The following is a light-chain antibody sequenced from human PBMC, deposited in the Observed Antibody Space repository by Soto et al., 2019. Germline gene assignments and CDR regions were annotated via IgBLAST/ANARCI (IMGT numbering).Light chain of an antibody. CDR2: RNN. CDR3: SAWDVTLSGWV. Sequence: QLVLTQPPSTSGTPGQTVTISCSGSSSDIGGSYVFWYQQLPGVAPKLLIYRNNQRPSGVPDRFSGSKSGTSASLAISGLRSEDEADYYCSAWDVTLSGWVFGGGTQLTVL. J-gene: IGLJ3*02. CDR1: SSDIGGSY. V-gene: IGLV1-47*01.